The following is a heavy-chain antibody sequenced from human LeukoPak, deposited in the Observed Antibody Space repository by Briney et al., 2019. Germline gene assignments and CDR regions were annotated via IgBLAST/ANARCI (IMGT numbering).Heavy chain of an antibody. CDR1: GFSFSSHV. Sequence: TGGSLRLSCAAAGFSFSSHVMHWVRQAPGKGLGWVGVTSNDGSNTYYADSVKGRFTISRDNSKNTLYLQMNSLRAEDTAVYYCAKGTPRPYYYYMDVWGKGTTVTVSS. CDR3: AKGTPRPYYYYMDV. D-gene: IGHD6-6*01. V-gene: IGHV3-30-3*01. J-gene: IGHJ6*03. CDR2: TSNDGSNT.